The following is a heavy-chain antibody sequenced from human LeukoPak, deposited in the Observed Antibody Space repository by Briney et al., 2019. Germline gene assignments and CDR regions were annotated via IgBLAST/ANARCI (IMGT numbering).Heavy chain of an antibody. V-gene: IGHV3-33*01. CDR3: ARRYYYGLGSPLDY. D-gene: IGHD3-10*01. CDR1: GFTFSSYG. Sequence: GGSLRLSCAASGFTFSSYGMHWVRQAPGKGLEWGAVIWYDGSNKNYADSVKGRFTISRDNSKNTMYLQMNSLRAEDTAVYYCARRYYYGLGSPLDYWGQGTLVTVSS. CDR2: IWYDGSNK. J-gene: IGHJ4*02.